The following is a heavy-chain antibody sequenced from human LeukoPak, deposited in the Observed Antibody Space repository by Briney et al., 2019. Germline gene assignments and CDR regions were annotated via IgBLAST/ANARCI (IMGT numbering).Heavy chain of an antibody. J-gene: IGHJ3*02. V-gene: IGHV1-2*02. D-gene: IGHD3-10*01. CDR3: ARNIWFGESADAFDI. Sequence: ASVKVSCKASGYTFTDYYIHWVRQAPGQGLEWMAWMNPNSGGTSYAQKFQGRITMTRDKSIRTAYMELSRLTSDDTAVYYCARNIWFGESADAFDIWGQGTMVTVSS. CDR1: GYTFTDYY. CDR2: MNPNSGGT.